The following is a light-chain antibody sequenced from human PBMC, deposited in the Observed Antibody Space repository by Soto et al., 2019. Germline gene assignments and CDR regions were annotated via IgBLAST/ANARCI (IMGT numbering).Light chain of an antibody. Sequence: IMLSQSPGTLSLSPGERATLSCRASQSIGTYLACYQQKPGQAPRLLIYDASNRATGIPARFSGSGSGTDFTLTISSLEPEDFAVYYCQQRSNWPITFGQGTRPAVK. V-gene: IGKV3-11*01. CDR1: QSIGTY. CDR2: DAS. J-gene: IGKJ5*01. CDR3: QQRSNWPIT.